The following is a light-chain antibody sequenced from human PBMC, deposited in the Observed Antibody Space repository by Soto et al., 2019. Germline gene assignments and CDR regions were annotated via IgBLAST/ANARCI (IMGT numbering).Light chain of an antibody. V-gene: IGKV3-15*01. CDR1: QSVSSY. Sequence: EIVMTQSPATLSVSPGERATLSCRASQSVSSYLSWYQQNPGQAPRLLIYGASTRATGIPARFSGSGSGTEFTLTISSLQSEDFATYYCQQYSSNLPGGSFGQGTRLEIK. J-gene: IGKJ2*01. CDR2: GAS. CDR3: QQYSSNLPGGS.